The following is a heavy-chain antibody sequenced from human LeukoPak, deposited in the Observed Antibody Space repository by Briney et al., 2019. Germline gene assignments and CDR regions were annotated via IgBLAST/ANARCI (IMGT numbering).Heavy chain of an antibody. V-gene: IGHV1-2*02. CDR3: ARVRSQSIVAIDYYYYYMDV. D-gene: IGHD5-12*01. Sequence: ASVKVSCKASGYTFTSYDINWVRQAPGQGLEWMGWINPNSGGTNYAQKFQGRVTMTRDTSISTAYMELSRLRSDDTAVYYCARVRSQSIVAIDYYYYYMDVWGKGTTVTVSS. CDR1: GYTFTSYD. J-gene: IGHJ6*03. CDR2: INPNSGGT.